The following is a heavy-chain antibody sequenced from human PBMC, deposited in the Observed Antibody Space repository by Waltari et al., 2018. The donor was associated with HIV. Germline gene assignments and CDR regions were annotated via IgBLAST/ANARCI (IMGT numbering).Heavy chain of an antibody. Sequence: QVHLQQWGAGLLKPSETLSLTCGVYGVSFSGYYWSWIRHPPGKGLEWLGEITYVGTTNYNTSLQSRVTVLLDKSKTQLTLQLSSVNDADTAVYDGARRMDNWGLQAFEIWGQGTMVTVSS. CDR1: GVSFSGYY. J-gene: IGHJ3*02. CDR2: ITYVGTT. CDR3: ARRMDNWGLQAFEI. D-gene: IGHD7-27*01. V-gene: IGHV4-34*02.